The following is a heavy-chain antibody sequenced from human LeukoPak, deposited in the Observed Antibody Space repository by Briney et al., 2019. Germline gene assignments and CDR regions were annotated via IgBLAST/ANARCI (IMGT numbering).Heavy chain of an antibody. CDR2: ISAYNGNT. J-gene: IGHJ5*02. CDR3: ARADYDFWSGDGGFDP. D-gene: IGHD3-3*01. Sequence: GASVKVSCKASGYTFTSYGISWVRQAPGQGLEWMGGISAYNGNTNYAQKLQGRVTMTTDTSTSTAYMELRSLRYDDTAVYYCARADYDFWSGDGGFDPWGQGTLDTVSS. CDR1: GYTFTSYG. V-gene: IGHV1-18*01.